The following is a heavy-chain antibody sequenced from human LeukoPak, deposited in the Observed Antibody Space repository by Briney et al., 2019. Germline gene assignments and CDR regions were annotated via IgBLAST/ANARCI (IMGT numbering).Heavy chain of an antibody. CDR2: INHNGNVN. CDR3: ARDWGATYYYGSGLDY. Sequence: GGSLRLSCAASGFTFSSYWMNWARQAPGKGLEWVASINHNGNVNYNVDSVKGRFTISRDNAKNSLYLLMNSLRAEDTAVYYCARDWGATYYYGSGLDYWGQGTLVTVSS. CDR1: GFTFSSYW. D-gene: IGHD3-10*01. J-gene: IGHJ4*02. V-gene: IGHV3-7*03.